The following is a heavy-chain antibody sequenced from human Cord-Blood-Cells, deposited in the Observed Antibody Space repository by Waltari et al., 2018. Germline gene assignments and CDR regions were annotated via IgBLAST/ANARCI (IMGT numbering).Heavy chain of an antibody. CDR1: GGSFSGYY. CDR3: ARGLIKTSIAARNAFDI. Sequence: QVQLQQWGAGLLKPSETLSLTCAVYGGSFSGYYWSWIRQPPGKGLEWIGEINHSGSTNYNPSLKSRVTISVDTSKNQFSLKLSSVTAADTAVDYCARGLIKTSIAARNAFDIWGQGTMVTVSS. CDR2: INHSGST. V-gene: IGHV4-34*01. D-gene: IGHD6-6*01. J-gene: IGHJ3*02.